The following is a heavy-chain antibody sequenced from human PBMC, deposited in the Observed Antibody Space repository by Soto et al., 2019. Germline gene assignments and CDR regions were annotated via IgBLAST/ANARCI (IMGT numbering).Heavy chain of an antibody. J-gene: IGHJ4*02. CDR2: IYYSRST. CDR3: ARRGSSSWYGY. V-gene: IGHV4-39*01. CDR1: GGSISSNNYH. Sequence: PSETLSLTCTVSGGSISSNNYHWGWIRQPPGKGLDWIGTIYYSRSTYYNPSLKSRVTISVDTSKNQFSLKLSSVTAADTAVYYCARRGSSSWYGYRGQGTLVTVSS. D-gene: IGHD6-13*01.